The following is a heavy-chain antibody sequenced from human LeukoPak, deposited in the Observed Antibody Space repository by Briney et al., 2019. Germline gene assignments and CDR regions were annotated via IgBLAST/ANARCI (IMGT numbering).Heavy chain of an antibody. D-gene: IGHD3-16*01. CDR1: GYTFSDYY. CDR3: APGGRITFGGEPAYYYDY. V-gene: IGHV1-2*02. Sequence: ASVKLSCTTSGYTFSDYYIHWVRQAPGQGLEWMGWIDPNGGVTNYAQKFQGRVTMTRATPISTVYMELSRLRSDDTAVYYCAPGGRITFGGEPAYYYDYWGQGTLVTVSS. CDR2: IDPNGGVT. J-gene: IGHJ4*02.